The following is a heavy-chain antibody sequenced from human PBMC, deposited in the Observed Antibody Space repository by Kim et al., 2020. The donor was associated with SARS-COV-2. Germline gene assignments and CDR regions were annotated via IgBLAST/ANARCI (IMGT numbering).Heavy chain of an antibody. CDR1: GFTLSNYA. CDR3: AKRLWFGVSLGGPFDY. D-gene: IGHD3-10*01. V-gene: IGHV3-23*01. CDR2: ISGSSGAT. J-gene: IGHJ4*02. Sequence: GGSLRLSCAASGFTLSNYAMSWVRQTPRKGLEWVSCISGSSGATYTADSVKGRVTISTDNSKNTLYLQMNSLRAEDTAIYYCAKRLWFGVSLGGPFDYWGQEILVTVSS.